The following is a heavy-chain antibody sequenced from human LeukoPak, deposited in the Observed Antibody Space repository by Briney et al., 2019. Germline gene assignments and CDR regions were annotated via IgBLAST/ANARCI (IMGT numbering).Heavy chain of an antibody. CDR2: IYYSGSI. CDR3: ARYSGSYSGFDY. Sequence: PSETLSLTCTVSGGSISSYYWSWIRQPPGKGLEWIGYIYYSGSINYNPSLKSRVTIPVDTSKNQFSLKLRSVTAADTAVYYCARYSGSYSGFDYWGQGTLVTVSS. D-gene: IGHD1-26*01. V-gene: IGHV4-59*08. CDR1: GGSISSYY. J-gene: IGHJ4*02.